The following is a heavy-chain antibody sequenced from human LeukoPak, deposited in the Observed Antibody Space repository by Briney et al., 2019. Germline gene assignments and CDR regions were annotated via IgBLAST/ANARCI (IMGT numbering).Heavy chain of an antibody. CDR2: IYTSGST. CDR3: ARVSRGGNARDAFDI. Sequence: SETLSLTCTVSGGSISSYYWSWIRQPAGKGLVWIGRIYTSGSTNYNPSLKSRVTMSVDTSKNQFSLKLSSVTAADTAVYYCARVSRGGNARDAFDIWGQGTMVTVSS. J-gene: IGHJ3*02. V-gene: IGHV4-4*07. CDR1: GGSISSYY. D-gene: IGHD4-23*01.